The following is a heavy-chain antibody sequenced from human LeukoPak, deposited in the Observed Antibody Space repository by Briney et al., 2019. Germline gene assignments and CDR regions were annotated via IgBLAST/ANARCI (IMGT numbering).Heavy chain of an antibody. Sequence: SETLSLTCSVSGASITTYYWSWIRQPPGRGLEWIGYISHSGSTNYNPSLKGRVTISVDTSNNRFSLNLNSVTAADTAVYYCARDRHPSNWLGLDYWSQGTLVTVSS. J-gene: IGHJ4*02. CDR3: ARDRHPSNWLGLDY. D-gene: IGHD1-1*01. CDR2: ISHSGST. V-gene: IGHV4-59*01. CDR1: GASITTYY.